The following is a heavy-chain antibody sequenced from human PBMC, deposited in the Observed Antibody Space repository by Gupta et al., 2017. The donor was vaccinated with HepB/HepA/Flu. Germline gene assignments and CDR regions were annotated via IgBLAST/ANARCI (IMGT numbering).Heavy chain of an antibody. CDR1: GLPLSPIGVC. V-gene: IGHV2-5*02. CDR3: AHSTSRYYDYVWGSYRYDKFDY. CDR2: IYWDDDK. D-gene: IGHD3-16*02. J-gene: IGHJ4*02. Sequence: QITLKESGPTLVNPPQTLPLTCTFSGLPLSPIGVCGGGLRQPSGNAREWLALIYWDDDKRYSPSLNSRLTITKDTSKNQVILTMTNTDPVDTATYYCAHSTSRYYDYVWGSYRYDKFDYWGQGTLVTVSS.